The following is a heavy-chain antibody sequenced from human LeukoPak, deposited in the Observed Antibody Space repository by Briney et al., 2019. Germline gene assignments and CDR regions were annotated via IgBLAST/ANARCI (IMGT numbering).Heavy chain of an antibody. CDR3: ARSIVGVRKRNDY. Sequence: GASVKVSCKASGYTFTSYDIIWVRQASGQGLEWMGWMNPNSGHTGYAQKFQGRVTMTGTTSISTAYMELTSLTSEDSAVYYCARSIVGVRKRNDYWGQGTLVTVSS. V-gene: IGHV1-8*01. CDR1: GYTFTSYD. CDR2: MNPNSGHT. J-gene: IGHJ4*02. D-gene: IGHD1-26*01.